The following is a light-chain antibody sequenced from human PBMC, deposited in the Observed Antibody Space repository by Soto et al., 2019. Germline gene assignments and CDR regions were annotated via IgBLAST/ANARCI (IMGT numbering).Light chain of an antibody. CDR2: EVT. Sequence: QSALTQPPSASGSPGQSVAISCTGTSSDVGGYNYVSWYQQHPGKPPTLLIYEVTFRPSGVPNRFSGSKSGNTATLTISGLLTEDEADYYCGSYASATLIFGGGTKLTVL. J-gene: IGLJ2*01. V-gene: IGLV2-8*01. CDR3: GSYASATLI. CDR1: SSDVGGYNY.